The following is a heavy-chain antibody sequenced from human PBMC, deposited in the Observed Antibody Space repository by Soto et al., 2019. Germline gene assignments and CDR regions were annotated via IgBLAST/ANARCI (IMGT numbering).Heavy chain of an antibody. CDR2: IYHTGTT. CDR1: GASISSTYW. J-gene: IGHJ5*02. V-gene: IGHV4-4*02. Sequence: SETLSLTCFVSGASISSTYWWSWVRQTPGKRLEWIGQIYHTGTTSYNPSLKNRVTISLDKSNNQFALRLTSMTAADTAVYYCANLPPPIVVVMTDLPTWGKGPLVTVSP. CDR3: ANLPPPIVVVMTDLPT. D-gene: IGHD2-15*01.